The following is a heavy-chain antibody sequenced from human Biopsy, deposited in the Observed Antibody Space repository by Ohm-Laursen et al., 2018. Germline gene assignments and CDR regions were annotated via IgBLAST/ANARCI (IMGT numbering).Heavy chain of an antibody. V-gene: IGHV3-21*01. CDR2: ISETSSHI. CDR1: GFSVSSYD. D-gene: IGHD6-6*01. Sequence: SLRLSCSASGFSVSSYDMNWVRQAPGKGLEWISYISETSSHIYDADSVRGRFTVARDIAKNSLYLQLDSLRVEDTAVYYCARDSSRRAREGGMDVWGQGTKVTVSS. J-gene: IGHJ6*02. CDR3: ARDSSRRAREGGMDV.